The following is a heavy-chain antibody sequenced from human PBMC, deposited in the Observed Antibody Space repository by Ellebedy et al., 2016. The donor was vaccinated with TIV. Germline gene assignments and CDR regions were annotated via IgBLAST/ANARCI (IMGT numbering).Heavy chain of an antibody. CDR2: ISYDANNK. CDR3: ARDGNQLDY. D-gene: IGHD1-1*01. V-gene: IGHV3-30*03. Sequence: PGGSLRLSCAASGFTFSSYDMHWVRPAPGKGLGWVSLISYDANNKYYADSVKGRFTISRDNAKNLLYLQMNRLRDEDTAVYYYARDGNQLDYWGQGTLVIVSS. CDR1: GFTFSSYD. J-gene: IGHJ4*02.